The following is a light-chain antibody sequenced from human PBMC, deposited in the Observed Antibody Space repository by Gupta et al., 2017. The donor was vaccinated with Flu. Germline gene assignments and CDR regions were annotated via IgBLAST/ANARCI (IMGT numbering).Light chain of an antibody. CDR3: QQYDATPYS. CDR2: WEA. V-gene: IGKV4-1*01. CDR1: QSILYRTDDKSY. J-gene: IGKJ2*01. Sequence: SLGDMATINGRSSQSILYRTDDKSYLVWSQQKKPQQANQLLIWEATKGDRGPQRWCGGGGGTXDCRSIXSLQEEEEAVYYYQQYDATPYSFGXGTKVEIK.